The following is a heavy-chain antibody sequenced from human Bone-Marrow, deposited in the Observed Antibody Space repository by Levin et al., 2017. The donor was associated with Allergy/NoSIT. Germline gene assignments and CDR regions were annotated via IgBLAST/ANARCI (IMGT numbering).Heavy chain of an antibody. CDR3: ARGRYCSGGSCYSRGLDY. CDR2: IWYDGSNK. D-gene: IGHD2-15*01. V-gene: IGHV3-33*01. CDR1: GFTFSSYG. Sequence: GESLKISCAASGFTFSSYGMHWVRQAPGKGLEWVAVIWYDGSNKYYADSVKGRFTISRDNSKNTLYLQMNSLRAEDTAVYYCARGRYCSGGSCYSRGLDYWGQGTLVTVSS. J-gene: IGHJ4*02.